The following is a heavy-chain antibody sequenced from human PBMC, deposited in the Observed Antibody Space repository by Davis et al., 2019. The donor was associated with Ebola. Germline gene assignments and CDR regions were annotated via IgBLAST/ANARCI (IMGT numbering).Heavy chain of an antibody. CDR2: ISGSGGST. V-gene: IGHV3-23*01. J-gene: IGHJ6*04. CDR1: VLTFSSYA. D-gene: IGHD3-3*01. Sequence: AGSLTLSCTDSVLTFSSYAMTWLRQAPGKGLEWVSAISGSGGSTYYADSVKGRFTISRDNSKKTLYLQMNSLRAEDTAVYYCAKSGLSFGVVKYHYGMDVWGKGTTVTVSS. CDR3: AKSGLSFGVVKYHYGMDV.